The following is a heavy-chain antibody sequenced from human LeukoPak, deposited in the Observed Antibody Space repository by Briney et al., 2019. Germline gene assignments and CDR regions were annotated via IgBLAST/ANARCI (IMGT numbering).Heavy chain of an antibody. CDR2: INHSGST. D-gene: IGHD6-19*01. Sequence: PSETLSLTCAVYGGSFSGYYWSWIRQPPGKGLEWIGEINHSGSTNYNPSLKSRVTISVDTSKNQFSLKLSSVTAADTAVYYCAVIAVAGSRTIDYWGQGTLVTVSS. J-gene: IGHJ4*02. CDR1: GGSFSGYY. V-gene: IGHV4-34*01. CDR3: AVIAVAGSRTIDY.